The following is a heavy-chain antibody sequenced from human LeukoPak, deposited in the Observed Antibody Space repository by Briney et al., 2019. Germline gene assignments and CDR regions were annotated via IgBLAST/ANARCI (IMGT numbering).Heavy chain of an antibody. CDR1: GFTFSSHN. CDR3: ARKMKTGDRVGTFDI. D-gene: IGHD1-1*01. CDR2: IGTDGSYI. Sequence: PGGSLRLSCAASGFTFSSHNMNWVRQAPMKGLEWVSSIGTDGSYIYYADSVQGRFTISRDNAKNSLYLQMNSLTAEDTAVYYCARKMKTGDRVGTFDIWGQGTTVTVSS. V-gene: IGHV3-21*01. J-gene: IGHJ3*02.